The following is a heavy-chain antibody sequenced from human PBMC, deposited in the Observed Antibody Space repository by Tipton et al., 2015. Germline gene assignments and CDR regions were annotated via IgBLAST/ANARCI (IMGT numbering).Heavy chain of an antibody. D-gene: IGHD3-22*01. CDR1: GGTFSGYG. Sequence: QLVQSGAEVKKPGSSVKVSCKPSGGTFSGYGFNWVRQAPGQGLEWLGGTIPVFATPNYAQKFQGRVTVNADKSTSTAYMELSSLRYEDTAMYYCAIYYDSSGYRGGYFDYWGQGTQVTVSS. V-gene: IGHV1-69*06. CDR3: AIYYDSSGYRGGYFDY. CDR2: TIPVFATP. J-gene: IGHJ4*02.